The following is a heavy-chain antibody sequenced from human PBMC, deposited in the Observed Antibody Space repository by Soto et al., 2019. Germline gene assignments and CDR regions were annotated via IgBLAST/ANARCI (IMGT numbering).Heavy chain of an antibody. J-gene: IGHJ5*02. Sequence: SVTVSCNASGGTFRSYAIIWLRHAPGQGLEWMGGIIPIFGTANYAQKFQGIVTITADKSTSTAYMELSSLRSEDTAVYYCARDRWGVRNWFDPWGRETLFTFSS. CDR2: IIPIFGTA. CDR3: ARDRWGVRNWFDP. D-gene: IGHD1-26*01. CDR1: GGTFRSYA. V-gene: IGHV1-69*06.